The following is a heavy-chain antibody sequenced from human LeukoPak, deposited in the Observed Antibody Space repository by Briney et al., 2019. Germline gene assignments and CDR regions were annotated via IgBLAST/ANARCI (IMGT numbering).Heavy chain of an antibody. V-gene: IGHV3-23*01. CDR2: ISGSGGST. CDR3: AKDRGKYQRYYYGMDV. CDR1: GFTFSSYA. D-gene: IGHD2-2*01. J-gene: IGHJ6*02. Sequence: GGSQRLSCAASGFTFSSYAMSWVRQAPGKGLEWVSAISGSGGSTYYADSVKGRFTISRDNSKNTLYLQMNSLRAEDTAVYYCAKDRGKYQRYYYGMDVWGQGTTVTVSS.